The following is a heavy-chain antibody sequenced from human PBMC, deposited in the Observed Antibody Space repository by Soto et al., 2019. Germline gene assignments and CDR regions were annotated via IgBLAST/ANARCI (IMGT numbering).Heavy chain of an antibody. J-gene: IGHJ4*02. CDR2: MNPNSGNT. V-gene: IGHV1-8*01. Sequence: QVQLVQSGAEVKKPGASVNVSCKASGYTFTSYDINWVRQATGQGLAWMGWMNPNSGNTGYAQKFQGRVTMTSNTSISTAYMELSSLRSEDTAVYYCARASRGPGRGYSGSSWGYWGQGTLVTVSS. CDR1: GYTFTSYD. D-gene: IGHD5-12*01. CDR3: ARASRGPGRGYSGSSWGY.